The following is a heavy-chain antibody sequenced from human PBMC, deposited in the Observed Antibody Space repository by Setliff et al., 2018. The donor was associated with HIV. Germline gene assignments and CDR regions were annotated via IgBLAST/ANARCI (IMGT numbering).Heavy chain of an antibody. CDR1: GGSISSYY. D-gene: IGHD3-10*01. CDR3: ARDHGSGSYYPYY. V-gene: IGHV4-4*07. CDR2: IYTSGST. J-gene: IGHJ4*02. Sequence: SETLSLTCIVSGGSISSYYWSWIRQPAGKGLEWIGHIYTSGSTNYTPSLKSRVTISLDTSKNQFSLKLGSVTAADTAVYYCARDHGSGSYYPYYWGQGTLVTVSS.